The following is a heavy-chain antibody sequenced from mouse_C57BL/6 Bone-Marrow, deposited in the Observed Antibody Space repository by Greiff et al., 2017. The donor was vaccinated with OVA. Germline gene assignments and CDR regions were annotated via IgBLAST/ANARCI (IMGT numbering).Heavy chain of an antibody. V-gene: IGHV8-12*01. J-gene: IGHJ1*03. Sequence: QVTLKVSGPGILQSSQTLSLTCSSSGFSLSTSGMGVSWIRQPSGKGLEWLAHIYWDDAKRYHPSLKSRLTISKDTSRNQVFLKITSVDTADTATYYCARKWLLRYWDYDVWGTGTTVTVSS. D-gene: IGHD2-3*01. CDR1: GFSLSTSGMG. CDR2: IYWDDAK. CDR3: ARKWLLRYWDYDV.